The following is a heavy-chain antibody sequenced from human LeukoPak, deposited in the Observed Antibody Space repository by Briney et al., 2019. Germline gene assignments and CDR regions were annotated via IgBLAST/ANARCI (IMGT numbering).Heavy chain of an antibody. CDR3: ARGGKATVVTM. Sequence: PSETLSLTCTVSGGSINSYYWSWIRQPAGKGLEWIGRIYSSGSTDYDPSLKSRVSMSVDTSKNQFSLKLTSVTAADTAVYYCARGGKATVVTMWGQGILVTVSS. D-gene: IGHD4-23*01. V-gene: IGHV4-4*07. CDR1: GGSINSYY. CDR2: IYSSGST. J-gene: IGHJ4*02.